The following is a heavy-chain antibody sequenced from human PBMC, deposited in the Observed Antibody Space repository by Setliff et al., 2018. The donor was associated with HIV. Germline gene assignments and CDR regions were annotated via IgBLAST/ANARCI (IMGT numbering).Heavy chain of an antibody. CDR2: ISSSGSTI. V-gene: IGHV3-11*04. D-gene: IGHD3-10*01. CDR1: GFTFSDYY. CDR3: ARDSYGSGSYPKGGADY. Sequence: LSLTCAASGFTFSDYYMSWIRQAPGKGLEWVSYISSSGSTIYYADSVKGRFTISRDNAKNSLYLQMDSLRAEDTAVYYCARDSYGSGSYPKGGADYWGQGTLVTVSS. J-gene: IGHJ4*02.